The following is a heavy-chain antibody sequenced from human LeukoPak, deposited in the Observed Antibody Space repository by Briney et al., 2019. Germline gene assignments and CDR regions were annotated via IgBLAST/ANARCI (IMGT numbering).Heavy chain of an antibody. CDR3: VRDRGTYRPIDY. V-gene: IGHV3-21*04. CDR1: AFSLNAYN. J-gene: IGHJ4*02. D-gene: IGHD1-26*01. CDR2: ISYTGTYI. Sequence: GGSLRLSCAASAFSLNAYNMNWVRQAPGKGLEWVSSISYTGTYIYYADSVKGRFTISSDNAQNSLYLQMNSLRAKDTAIYYCVRDRGTYRPIDYWGQGTLVTVSS.